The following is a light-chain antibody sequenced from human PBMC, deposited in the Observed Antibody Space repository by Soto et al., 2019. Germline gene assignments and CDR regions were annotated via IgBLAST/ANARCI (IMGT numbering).Light chain of an antibody. CDR1: SXDFGSYKF. CDR2: ETS. CDR3: FSFTSTNTHV. V-gene: IGLV2-23*01. J-gene: IGLJ1*01. Sequence: QSALTQPASVSGSTGQSVAISCTGTSXDFGSYKFVSWYQHHPGKVPKVIIYETSKRPSGVSDRFSGSKSGNTASLTISGLQAEDEADYYCFSFTSTNTHVFGSGTKLTVL.